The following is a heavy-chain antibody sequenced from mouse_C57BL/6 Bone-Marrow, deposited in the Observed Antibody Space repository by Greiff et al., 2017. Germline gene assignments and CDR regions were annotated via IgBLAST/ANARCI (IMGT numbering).Heavy chain of an antibody. CDR2: INYDGSST. Sequence: EVQLVESEGGLVQPGSSMKLSCTASGFTFSDYYMAWVRQVPEKGLEGVANINYDGSSTYYLDSLKSRFIISRDNAKNILYLQMSSLKSEDTATDYCARERQLRPWGYAMDYWGQGTSVTVSS. CDR3: ARERQLRPWGYAMDY. D-gene: IGHD3-2*02. J-gene: IGHJ4*01. V-gene: IGHV5-16*01. CDR1: GFTFSDYY.